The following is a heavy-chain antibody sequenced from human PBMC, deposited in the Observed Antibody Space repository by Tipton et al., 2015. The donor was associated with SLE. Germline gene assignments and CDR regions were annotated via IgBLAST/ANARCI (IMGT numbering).Heavy chain of an antibody. CDR1: GGSISSSSYY. Sequence: TLSLTCTVSGGSISSSSYYWGWIRQPPGKGLEWIGSIYYSGSTYYNPSLKSRVTISVDTSKNQFSLKLSSVTAADTAVYYCARGYCSGGSCSRLSYFDLWGRGTLVTVSP. CDR2: IYYSGST. V-gene: IGHV4-39*07. CDR3: ARGYCSGGSCSRLSYFDL. D-gene: IGHD2-15*01. J-gene: IGHJ2*01.